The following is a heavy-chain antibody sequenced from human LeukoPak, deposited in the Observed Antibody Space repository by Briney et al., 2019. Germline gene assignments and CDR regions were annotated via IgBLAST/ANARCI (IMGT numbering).Heavy chain of an antibody. J-gene: IGHJ3*02. CDR1: GFTFSSYW. CDR3: ARDGAWQWLSI. V-gene: IGHV3-7*01. CDR2: IKQDGSEK. Sequence: WGSLRLSCAASGFTFSSYWMSWVRQAPGKGPEWVANIKQDGSEKYYVDSVKGRFTISRDNAKNSLYLQMNSLRAEDTAVYYCARDGAWQWLSIWGQGTMVTVSS. D-gene: IGHD6-19*01.